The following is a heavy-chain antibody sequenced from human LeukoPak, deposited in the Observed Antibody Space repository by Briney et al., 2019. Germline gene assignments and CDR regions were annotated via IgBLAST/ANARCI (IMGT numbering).Heavy chain of an antibody. Sequence: PSETLSLTCAVYGGSFSGYYWSWIRQPPGKGLEWIGEINHSGSTYYNPSLKSRVTISVDTSKNQFSLKLSSVTAADTAVYYCARGEDVDTAMEFFSTMFDPWGQGTLVTVSS. CDR2: INHSGST. CDR3: ARGEDVDTAMEFFSTMFDP. CDR1: GGSFSGYY. V-gene: IGHV4-34*01. D-gene: IGHD5-18*01. J-gene: IGHJ5*02.